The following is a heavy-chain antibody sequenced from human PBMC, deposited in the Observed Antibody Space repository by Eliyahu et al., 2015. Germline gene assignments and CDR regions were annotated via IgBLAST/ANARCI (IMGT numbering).Heavy chain of an antibody. J-gene: IGHJ4*02. Sequence: QVQLVQSGAEVKKPGASVKVSCKASGYXFTDCYIHWVRQAPGQGLEWLGWINPNTGGTNYAQRFQGWVTMTRDTSLSTAYMELSRLRSDDTAVYYCARDKGYGSGNFYDWGQGTLVTVSS. CDR1: GYXFTDCY. CDR2: INPNTGGT. CDR3: ARDKGYGSGNFYD. V-gene: IGHV1-2*04. D-gene: IGHD3-10*01.